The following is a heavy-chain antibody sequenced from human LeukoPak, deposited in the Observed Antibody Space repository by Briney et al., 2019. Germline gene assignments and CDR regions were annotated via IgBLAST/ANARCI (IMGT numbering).Heavy chain of an antibody. CDR2: INPNSGGT. Sequence: GASVKVSCKASGYTFTGYYMHWVRQAPGQGLEWMGRINPNSGGTNYAQKFQGRVTMTRDTSISTAYMELSRLRSDDTAVYYCARVRLVGATPPRYFQHWGQGTLVTVSS. CDR3: ARVRLVGATPPRYFQH. J-gene: IGHJ1*01. D-gene: IGHD1-26*01. V-gene: IGHV1-2*06. CDR1: GYTFTGYY.